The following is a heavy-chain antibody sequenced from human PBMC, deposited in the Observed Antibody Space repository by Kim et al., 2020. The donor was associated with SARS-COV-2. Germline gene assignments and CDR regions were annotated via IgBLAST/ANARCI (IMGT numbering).Heavy chain of an antibody. V-gene: IGHV1-2*02. Sequence: ASVKVSCKASGYTFTGYYMHWVRQAPGQGLEWMGWINPNSGGTNYAQKFQGRVTMTRDTSISTAYMELSRLRSDDTAVYYCARDPPWKTTFHSSGHLDYWGQGTLVTVSS. CDR3: ARDPPWKTTFHSSGHLDY. CDR2: INPNSGGT. CDR1: GYTFTGYY. D-gene: IGHD6-19*01. J-gene: IGHJ4*02.